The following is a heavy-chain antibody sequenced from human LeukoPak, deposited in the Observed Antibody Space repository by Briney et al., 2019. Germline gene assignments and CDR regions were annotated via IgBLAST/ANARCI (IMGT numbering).Heavy chain of an antibody. CDR1: GFTVSSNY. V-gene: IGHV3-66*02. J-gene: IGHJ5*02. CDR3: ARGVAPAHFDP. Sequence: QPGGSLRLSCAASGFTVSSNYTTWVRQAPGKGLEWVSVIYSGSSTYYTDSVKGRFTISRDNSKNTLYLQMNSLRTEDTAVYYCARGVAPAHFDPWGQGTLVTVSS. CDR2: IYSGSST. D-gene: IGHD5-12*01.